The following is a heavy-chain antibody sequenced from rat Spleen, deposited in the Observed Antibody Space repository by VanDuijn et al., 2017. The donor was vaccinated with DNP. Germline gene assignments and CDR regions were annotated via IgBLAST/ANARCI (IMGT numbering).Heavy chain of an antibody. J-gene: IGHJ2*01. V-gene: IGHV2-27*01. D-gene: IGHD1-11*01. CDR3: ARALRD. CDR1: GFSLTRYH. CDR2: VQSGGTT. Sequence: QVQLKESGPGLVQPSQTLSLTCTVSGFSLTRYHVHWFRQPPGKGLEWMGRVQSGGTTDYSSALKSRLIISRDASKSQVFLKMNSLQIEDTAIYFCARALRDWGQGVMVTVSS.